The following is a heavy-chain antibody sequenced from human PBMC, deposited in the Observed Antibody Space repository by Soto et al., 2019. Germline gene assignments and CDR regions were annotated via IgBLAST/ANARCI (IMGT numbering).Heavy chain of an antibody. D-gene: IGHD3-10*01. J-gene: IGHJ6*02. CDR1: AFSLRTYA. Sequence: SLRLSCAPSAFSLRTYAMSCDRQVAGEGSGWDSVISGSTGKTYYADSVKGRFTISRDNSKNTLSLQMNSLRGEDTAVDVCAKNRGSGSPYYYNMEVWGQGTMVTVSS. CDR3: AKNRGSGSPYYYNMEV. V-gene: IGHV3-23*01. CDR2: ISGSTGKT.